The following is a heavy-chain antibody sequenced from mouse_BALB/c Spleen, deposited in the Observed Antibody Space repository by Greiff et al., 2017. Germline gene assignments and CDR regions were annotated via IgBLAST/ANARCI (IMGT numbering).Heavy chain of an antibody. J-gene: IGHJ4*01. D-gene: IGHD2-4*01. CDR2: IRNKANGYTT. CDR1: GFTFTDYY. V-gene: IGHV7-3*02. Sequence: EVMLVESGGGLVQPGGSLRLSCATSGFTFTDYYMSWVRQPPGKALEWLGFIRNKANGYTTEYSASVKGRFTISRDNSQSILYLQMNTLRAEDSATYYCARMINYAMDYWGQGTSVTVSS. CDR3: ARMINYAMDY.